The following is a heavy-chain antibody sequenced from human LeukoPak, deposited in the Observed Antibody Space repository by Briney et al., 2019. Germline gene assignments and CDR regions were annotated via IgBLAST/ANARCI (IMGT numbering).Heavy chain of an antibody. D-gene: IGHD2-21*02. V-gene: IGHV3-48*01. CDR3: ARCVTAYDAFDI. J-gene: IGHJ3*02. CDR1: GFTFSSNS. Sequence: DLGGSLRLSCAASGFTFSSNSMNWVRQAPGKGLEWVSYISSTSSTLYYADSVKGRFTISRDNAKNSLYLQMNSLRAEDTAVYYCARCVTAYDAFDIWGQGTMVTVSS. CDR2: ISSTSSTL.